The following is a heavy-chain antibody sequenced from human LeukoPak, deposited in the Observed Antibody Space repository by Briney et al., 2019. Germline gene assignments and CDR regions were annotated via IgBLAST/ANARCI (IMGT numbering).Heavy chain of an antibody. V-gene: IGHV4-4*02. Sequence: SGTLSLTCTVSGDSINSLDLWSWVRPPPGKGLEWIGEMYLSGTTHSNPSVKSRVTISIDKSKNQFFLNLSSVTAADTAVYYCAGLVGRYSSGLYYYYFDYWGQGTLVAVSS. CDR3: AGLVGRYSSGLYYYYFDY. CDR2: MYLSGTT. D-gene: IGHD3-22*01. CDR1: GDSINSLDL. J-gene: IGHJ4*02.